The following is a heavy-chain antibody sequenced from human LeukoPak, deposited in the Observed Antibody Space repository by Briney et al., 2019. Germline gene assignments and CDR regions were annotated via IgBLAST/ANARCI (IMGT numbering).Heavy chain of an antibody. Sequence: GGSLRLSCAASGFTFSSYAMSWVRQAPGKGLEWVSIIYSGGSTYYADSVKGRFTISRDNSKNTLYLQMNSLRAEDTAVYYCARSHGYSYDYYYYYMDVWGKGATVTVSS. CDR3: ARSHGYSYDYYYYYMDV. J-gene: IGHJ6*03. D-gene: IGHD5-18*01. CDR1: GFTFSSYA. V-gene: IGHV3-53*01. CDR2: IYSGGST.